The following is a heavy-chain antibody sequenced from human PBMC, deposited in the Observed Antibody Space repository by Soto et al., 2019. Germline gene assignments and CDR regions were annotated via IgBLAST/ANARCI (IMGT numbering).Heavy chain of an antibody. J-gene: IGHJ6*02. V-gene: IGHV3-7*05. CDR2: IKQDGGGK. D-gene: IGHD6-19*01. Sequence: EVQLVESGGGLVQPGGSLRLSCAASGFTFNTHWMTWVRQAPGKGLEWVANIKQDGGGKYYPDSVRGRFNISRDNAENSLYLQMNSLRAEDTAVYFCAREVAGTVGMDVWGQGTTVTVSS. CDR1: GFTFNTHW. CDR3: AREVAGTVGMDV.